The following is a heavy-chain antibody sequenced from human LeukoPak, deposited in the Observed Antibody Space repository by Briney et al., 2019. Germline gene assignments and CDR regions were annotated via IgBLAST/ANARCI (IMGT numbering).Heavy chain of an antibody. J-gene: IGHJ4*02. CDR2: ISGSGGST. D-gene: IGHD4-11*01. Sequence: PGGSLRLSCEASGFTLSTYEMNWVRQTPGKGLEWASSISGSGGSTYYADSVKGRFTISRDNSKNTLYLQMNSLRAEDTAVYYCAKDHGSNYGFYFDYWGQGTLVTVSS. CDR3: AKDHGSNYGFYFDY. V-gene: IGHV3-23*01. CDR1: GFTLSTYE.